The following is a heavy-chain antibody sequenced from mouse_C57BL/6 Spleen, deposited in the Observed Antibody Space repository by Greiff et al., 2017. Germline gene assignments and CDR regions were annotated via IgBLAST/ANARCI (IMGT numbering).Heavy chain of an antibody. CDR1: GFSLTSYA. CDR2: IWTGGGT. J-gene: IGHJ3*01. D-gene: IGHD1-1*01. V-gene: IGHV2-9-1*01. CDR3: ARNQKDGSSQAWFAY. Sequence: VKLEESGPGLVAPSQSLSITCTVSGFSLTSYAISWVRQPPGKGLEWLGVIWTGGGTNYNSALKSRLSISKDNSKSQVFLKMNSLQTDDTARYYCARNQKDGSSQAWFAYWGQGTLVTVSA.